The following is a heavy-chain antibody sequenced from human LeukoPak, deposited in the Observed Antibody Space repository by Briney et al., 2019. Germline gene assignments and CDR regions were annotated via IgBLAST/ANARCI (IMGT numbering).Heavy chain of an antibody. V-gene: IGHV4-59*01. CDR1: GGSISSYY. Sequence: PSETLSLTCTVSGGSISSYYWSWIRQPPGKGLEWVGYIYYSESTNYNPSLKSRVTISVDTSKNQFSLKLSSVTAADTAVYYCAREYDSYGLDYWGQGTLVTVSS. J-gene: IGHJ4*02. CDR3: AREYDSYGLDY. CDR2: IYYSEST. D-gene: IGHD5-18*01.